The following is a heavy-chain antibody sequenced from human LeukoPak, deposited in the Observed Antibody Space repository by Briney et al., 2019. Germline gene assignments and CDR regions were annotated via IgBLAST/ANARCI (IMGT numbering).Heavy chain of an antibody. CDR3: ARDRGGLGYFDY. CDR2: IKARPYGGTT. V-gene: IGHV3-15*01. CDR1: GITFSDAW. Sequence: GGSLRLSCAASGITFSDAWMRWVRQAPGEGREWVGRIKARPYGGTTDYSAAVKGRATISRDDSKSTLYLQMNSLKTEDTGVYYCARDRGGLGYFDYWGQGILVAVSS. D-gene: IGHD4-23*01. J-gene: IGHJ4*02.